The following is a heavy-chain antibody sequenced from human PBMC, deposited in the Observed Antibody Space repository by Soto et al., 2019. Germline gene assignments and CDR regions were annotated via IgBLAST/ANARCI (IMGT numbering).Heavy chain of an antibody. CDR3: ARLGGYYGMDV. J-gene: IGHJ6*02. Sequence: ASVKVSCKASGGTFSGYAISWVRQAPGQGLEWMGGIIPIFGTANYAQKFQGRVTITADESTSTAYMELSSLRSEDAAVYYCARLGGYYGMDVWGQGTTVTVSS. V-gene: IGHV1-69*13. CDR2: IIPIFGTA. CDR1: GGTFSGYA.